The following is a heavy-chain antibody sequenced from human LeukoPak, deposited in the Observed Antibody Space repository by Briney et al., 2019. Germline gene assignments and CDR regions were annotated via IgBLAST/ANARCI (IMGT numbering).Heavy chain of an antibody. CDR2: IYYNGRT. D-gene: IGHD2-2*01. V-gene: IGHV4-31*03. CDR1: GASLSSGGYS. CDR3: AKGVVPAPYYYYGMDV. J-gene: IGHJ6*02. Sequence: SQTLSLTCTVSGASLSSGGYSWNWIRQHPGKGLDWIGYIYYNGRTYYNPSLRSRAAMSVDTSENQFSLKLSSLTDADTAVYYCAKGVVPAPYYYYGMDVWGQGTTVTVSS.